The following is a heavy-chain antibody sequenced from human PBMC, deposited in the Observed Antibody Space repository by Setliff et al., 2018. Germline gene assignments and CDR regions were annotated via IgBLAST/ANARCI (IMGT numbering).Heavy chain of an antibody. Sequence: ASVKVSCKASGYTFTNYGINWVRQAPGQGLEWLGWISAYNGNTHYAQKLQGRVSVTTDTSTSTAYMELRSLRSDDTAVYYCALGATADYGMDVWGQGTTVTVSS. CDR3: ALGATADYGMDV. CDR1: GYTFTNYG. J-gene: IGHJ6*02. V-gene: IGHV1-18*01. CDR2: ISAYNGNT. D-gene: IGHD1-26*01.